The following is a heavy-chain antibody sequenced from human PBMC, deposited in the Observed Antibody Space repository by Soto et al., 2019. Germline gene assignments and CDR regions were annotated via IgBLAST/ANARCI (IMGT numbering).Heavy chain of an antibody. V-gene: IGHV3-15*01. J-gene: IGHJ4*02. CDR2: IKSKTDGGTT. CDR1: GFTFSNAW. CDR3: TTIHYDSSGYYYVFDY. D-gene: IGHD3-22*01. Sequence: SLRLSCAASGFTFSNAWMSWVRQAPGKGLEWVGRIKSKTDGGTTDYAAPVKGRFTISRDDSKNTLYLQMNSLKTEDTAVYYCTTIHYDSSGYYYVFDYWGQGTLVTVSS.